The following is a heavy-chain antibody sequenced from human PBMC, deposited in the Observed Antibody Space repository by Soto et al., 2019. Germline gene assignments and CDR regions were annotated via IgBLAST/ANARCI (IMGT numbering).Heavy chain of an antibody. CDR2: IHYTGYT. J-gene: IGHJ4*02. V-gene: IGHV4-59*01. CDR3: ARGGDTSDATGVFDY. Sequence: SETLSLTCTISGGSINNYFWSWIRQPPGKGLEWIGYIHYTGYTNSNPSLKSRVTISVDTSNNQFSLKLTSVGAADTAVYYCARGGDTSDATGVFDYWGLGTLGTVS. D-gene: IGHD6-19*01. CDR1: GGSINNYF.